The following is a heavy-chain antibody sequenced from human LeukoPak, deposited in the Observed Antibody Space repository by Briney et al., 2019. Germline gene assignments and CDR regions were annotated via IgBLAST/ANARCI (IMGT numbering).Heavy chain of an antibody. CDR3: AREREESGAWYERPHFDY. CDR1: GFTFSGYY. J-gene: IGHJ4*02. V-gene: IGHV4-34*01. D-gene: IGHD6-19*01. CDR2: INHSGST. Sequence: GSLRLSCAASGFTFSGYYMSWIRQSPGKGLEWIGQINHSGSTNYNPSLKSRVTISVDTSKNQFSLKVSSVTAADTAVYYCAREREESGAWYERPHFDYWGQGALVTVSS.